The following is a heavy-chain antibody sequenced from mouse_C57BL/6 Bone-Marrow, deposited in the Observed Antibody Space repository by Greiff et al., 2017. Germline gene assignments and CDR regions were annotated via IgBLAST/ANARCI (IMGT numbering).Heavy chain of an antibody. D-gene: IGHD2-1*01. Sequence: QVQQQQSGAELARPGASVKMSCKASGYTFTSYTMHWVKQRPGQGLEWIGYINPSSGYTKYNQKFKDKATLTADKSSSTAYMQLSSLTSEDSAVYYCARDLYYGNYLYFDYWGQGTTLTVSS. CDR2: INPSSGYT. CDR3: ARDLYYGNYLYFDY. J-gene: IGHJ2*01. V-gene: IGHV1-4*01. CDR1: GYTFTSYT.